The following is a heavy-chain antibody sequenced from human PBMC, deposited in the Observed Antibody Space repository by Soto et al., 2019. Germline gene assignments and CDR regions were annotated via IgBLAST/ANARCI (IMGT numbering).Heavy chain of an antibody. V-gene: IGHV4-39*01. D-gene: IGHD6-19*01. CDR3: ARLGSSGWYQGSYFDY. CDR2: ILYSGSI. Sequence: QLQLQESGPGLVKPSETLSLTCTVSGGSITRNNHYWGWIRQSPGKGLEWIGSILYSGSINYNPSLKSRATISVETSKNQFSLKMSSVTAADTAVYYCARLGSSGWYQGSYFDYWGQGTLVTVSS. CDR1: GGSITRNNHY. J-gene: IGHJ4*02.